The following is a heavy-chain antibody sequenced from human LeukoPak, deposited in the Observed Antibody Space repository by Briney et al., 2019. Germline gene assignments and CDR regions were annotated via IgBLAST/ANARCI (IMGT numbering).Heavy chain of an antibody. V-gene: IGHV3-23*01. D-gene: IGHD5-18*01. CDR1: GFTFSSYA. Sequence: GGSLRLSCAASGFTFSSYAMSWVRQAPGKGLEWVAAISGSGGSTYYADSVKGRFTISRDNSKNTLYLQMNSLRAEDTAVYYCAKDRGYSYGNDYWGQGTLVTVSS. J-gene: IGHJ4*02. CDR3: AKDRGYSYGNDY. CDR2: ISGSGGST.